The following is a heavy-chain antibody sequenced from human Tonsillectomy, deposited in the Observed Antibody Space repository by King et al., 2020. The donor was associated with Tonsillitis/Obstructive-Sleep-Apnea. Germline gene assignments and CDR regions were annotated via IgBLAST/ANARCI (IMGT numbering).Heavy chain of an antibody. D-gene: IGHD2-8*01. CDR2: INHSGDT. V-gene: IGHV4-34*01. CDR1: GGSFSGSY. CDR3: AREEILLVPVVMGGGFDH. J-gene: IGHJ4*02. Sequence: VQLQQWGAGLSKPSETLSLTCAVYGGSFSGSYWSWIRQPPGKGLEWIGEINHSGDTNYNPSLKSRVTISIDTSKNQFSLKLTSATAADTAVYYCAREEILLVPVVMGGGFDHWGQGPLVTVSS.